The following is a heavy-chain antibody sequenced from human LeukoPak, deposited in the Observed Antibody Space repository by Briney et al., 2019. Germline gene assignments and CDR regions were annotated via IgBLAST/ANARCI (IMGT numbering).Heavy chain of an antibody. CDR2: LSXDGSQM. CDR1: GFAFSSSA. CDR3: AXDTSSAPHSVNWAXNRFDP. Sequence: GGSLRLSCAASGFAFSSSAMHWVRQSPGKGLEWLAILSXDGSQMYSDSMKGRFTLSRDNSKNTLYLQIHSLRFDDTAIYYCAXDTSSAPHSVNWAXNRFDPWGQGTLVTVSS. V-gene: IGHV3-30*19. D-gene: IGHD1-1*01. J-gene: IGHJ5*02.